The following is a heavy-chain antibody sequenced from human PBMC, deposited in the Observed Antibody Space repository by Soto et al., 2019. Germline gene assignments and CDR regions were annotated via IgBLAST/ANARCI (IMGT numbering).Heavy chain of an antibody. V-gene: IGHV4-61*01. J-gene: IGHJ5*02. CDR2: VYYSGST. Sequence: SETQSLTCTVSGGSVSGDSYYWSWIRQPPGKGLEWIGFVYYSGSTKYNPSLKGRVTILVDRSKNQFSLELNSVTAVDTAVYYCARDSHSPWNSVRGWFDPWGQGTLVTVSS. D-gene: IGHD1-1*01. CDR3: ARDSHSPWNSVRGWFDP. CDR1: GGSVSGDSYY.